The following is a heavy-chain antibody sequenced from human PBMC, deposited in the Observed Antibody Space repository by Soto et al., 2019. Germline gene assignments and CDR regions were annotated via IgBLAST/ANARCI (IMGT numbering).Heavy chain of an antibody. V-gene: IGHV1-18*01. CDR3: ARANYYYDSSTYYSPSGY. CDR2: ISAYNGST. J-gene: IGHJ4*02. CDR1: GYTFTSYG. D-gene: IGHD3-22*01. Sequence: GASVKVSCKAAGYTFTSYGISWVRQAPGQGLESMGWISAYNGSTSYAQKFQGRVTMTRDTSTSTVYMELSSLRSEDTAVYYCARANYYYDSSTYYSPSGYWGQGTLVTVSS.